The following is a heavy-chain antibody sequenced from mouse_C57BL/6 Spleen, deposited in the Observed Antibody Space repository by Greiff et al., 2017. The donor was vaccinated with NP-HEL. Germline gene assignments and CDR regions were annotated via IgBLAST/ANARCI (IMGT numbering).Heavy chain of an antibody. CDR1: GYSFTGYY. CDR3: ARREGYHWYFDV. Sequence: VQLQQSGPELVKPGASVKISCKASGYSFTGYYMNWVKQSPEKSLEWIGEINPSTGGTTYNQKFKAKATLTVDKSSSTAYMQLKSLTSEDSAVYYCARREGYHWYFDVWGTGTTVTVSS. J-gene: IGHJ1*03. V-gene: IGHV1-42*01. CDR2: INPSTGGT. D-gene: IGHD2-2*01.